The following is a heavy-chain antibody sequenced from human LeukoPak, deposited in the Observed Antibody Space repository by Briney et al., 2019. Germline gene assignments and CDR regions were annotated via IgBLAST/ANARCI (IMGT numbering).Heavy chain of an antibody. CDR3: AKMWQQLVRFAGFDI. V-gene: IGHV3-11*01. CDR1: GFTFSDYY. D-gene: IGHD6-13*01. Sequence: GGSLRLSCAASGFTFSDYYMSWIRQAPGKGLEWVSYISSSGGTIYYADSVKGRFTISRDNSKNTLYLQMNSLRAEDTAVYYCAKMWQQLVRFAGFDIWGQGTMVTVSS. CDR2: ISSSGGTI. J-gene: IGHJ3*02.